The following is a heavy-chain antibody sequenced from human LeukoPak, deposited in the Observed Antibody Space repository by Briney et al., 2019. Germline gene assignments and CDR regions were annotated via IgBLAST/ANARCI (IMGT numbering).Heavy chain of an antibody. Sequence: NSSETLSLTCTVSGGSISSYYWSWIRQPPGKGLEWIGYIYYSGSTNYNPSLKSRVTISVDTSKNQFSLKLSSVTAADTAVYYCARDNPYDSSGYSYYYYMDVWGKGTRSPSP. D-gene: IGHD3-22*01. CDR1: GGSISSYY. CDR2: IYYSGST. J-gene: IGHJ6*03. CDR3: ARDNPYDSSGYSYYYYMDV. V-gene: IGHV4-59*01.